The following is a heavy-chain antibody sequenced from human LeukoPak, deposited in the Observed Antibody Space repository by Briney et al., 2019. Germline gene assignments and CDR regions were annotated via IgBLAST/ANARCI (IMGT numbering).Heavy chain of an antibody. D-gene: IGHD3-22*01. CDR3: ARDPDYYDSSGYLW. CDR1: GFTFSSYA. Sequence: GGSLRLSCAASGFTFSSYAMHWVRQAPGKGLEWVAVISYDGSNKYYADSVKGRFTISRDNSKNTLYLQMSSLRAEDTAVYYCARDPDYYDSSGYLWWGQGTLVTVSS. CDR2: ISYDGSNK. J-gene: IGHJ4*02. V-gene: IGHV3-30-3*01.